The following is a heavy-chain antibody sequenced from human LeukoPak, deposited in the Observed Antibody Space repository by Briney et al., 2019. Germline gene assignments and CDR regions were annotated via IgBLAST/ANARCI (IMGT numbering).Heavy chain of an antibody. Sequence: GRSLRLSCAASGFTFDDYAMHWVRQAPGKGQEWVSGISWNSGSIGYADSVKGRFTISRDNAKNSLYLQMNSLRAEDMDLYYCAKCPHYDILTGGFYFDYWGQGTLVTVSS. D-gene: IGHD3-9*01. CDR2: ISWNSGSI. CDR3: AKCPHYDILTGGFYFDY. J-gene: IGHJ4*02. V-gene: IGHV3-9*03. CDR1: GFTFDDYA.